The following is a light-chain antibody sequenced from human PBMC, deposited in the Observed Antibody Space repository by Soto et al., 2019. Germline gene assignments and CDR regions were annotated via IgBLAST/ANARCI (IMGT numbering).Light chain of an antibody. J-gene: IGLJ2*01. CDR2: EVS. CDR3: SLYTSTFIV. Sequence: QSVLTQPPSVSGSPGQSVTISCTGPSSDIGSYNRVSWYQQSPGTAPKLMIYEVSNRPSGVPDRFSGSKSGNTASLTISGLQAEDEAEYYCSLYTSTFIVFGGGTKVTVL. V-gene: IGLV2-18*01. CDR1: SSDIGSYNR.